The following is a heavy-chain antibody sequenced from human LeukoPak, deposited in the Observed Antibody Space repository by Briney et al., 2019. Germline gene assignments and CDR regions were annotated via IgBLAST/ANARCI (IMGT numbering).Heavy chain of an antibody. CDR1: GGTFSSYA. V-gene: IGHV1-69*13. CDR3: ARGSVGLLGPNWFDP. CDR2: IIPIFGTA. D-gene: IGHD3-22*01. J-gene: IGHJ5*02. Sequence: GASVKVSCKASGGTFSSYAISWVRHAPGQGLEWMGGIIPIFGTANYAQKFQGRVTITADESTSTAYMELSSLRSEDTAVYYCARGSVGLLGPNWFDPWRQGTRVTVSS.